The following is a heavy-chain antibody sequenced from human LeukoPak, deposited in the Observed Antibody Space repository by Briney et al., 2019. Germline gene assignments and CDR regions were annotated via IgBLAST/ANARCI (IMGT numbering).Heavy chain of an antibody. D-gene: IGHD3-16*01. CDR2: IYHSGST. Sequence: PSETLSLTCAVSGGSISSSNWWNWVRQPPGKGLEWIGEIYHSGSTNYNPSLKSRVTISVDKSKNQFSLKLSSVTAADTAVYYCARDRALGSGKYYFDYWGQGTLVTVSA. J-gene: IGHJ4*02. CDR1: GGSISSSNW. V-gene: IGHV4-4*02. CDR3: ARDRALGSGKYYFDY.